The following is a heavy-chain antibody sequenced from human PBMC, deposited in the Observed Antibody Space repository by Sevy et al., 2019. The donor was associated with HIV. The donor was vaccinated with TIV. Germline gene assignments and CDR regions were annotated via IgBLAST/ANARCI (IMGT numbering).Heavy chain of an antibody. CDR1: GDSFRGADYY. V-gene: IGHV4-30-4*01. CDR3: ARRPDTILRGGFDP. CDR2: INDVGST. J-gene: IGHJ5*02. Sequence: SETLSLTCTVSGDSFRGADYYWSWIRQSPTRGLEWLGYINDVGSTFYNPSFESRLTMSIDTSKKQFSRSLISVPAADTAVYYCARRPDTILRGGFDPWGQGALVTVSS. D-gene: IGHD3-10*01.